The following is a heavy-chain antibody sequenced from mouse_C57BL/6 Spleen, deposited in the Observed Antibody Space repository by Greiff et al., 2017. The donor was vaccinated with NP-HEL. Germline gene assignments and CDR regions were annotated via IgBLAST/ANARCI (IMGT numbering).Heavy chain of an antibody. CDR2: INPYNGGT. V-gene: IGHV1-19*01. CDR3: ARLWDGY. Sequence: EVQLQQSGPVLVKPGASVKMSCKASGYTFTDYYMNWVQQSHGKSLEWIGVINPYNGGTSYNQKFKGKATLTVDKSSSTAYMELNSLTSEDSAVYYCARLWDGYWGQGTTLTVSS. D-gene: IGHD4-1*01. CDR1: GYTFTDYY. J-gene: IGHJ2*01.